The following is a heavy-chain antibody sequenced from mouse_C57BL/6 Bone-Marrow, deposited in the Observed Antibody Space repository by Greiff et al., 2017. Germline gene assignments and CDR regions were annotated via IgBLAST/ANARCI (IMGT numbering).Heavy chain of an antibody. D-gene: IGHD2-3*01. Sequence: QVQLQQSGAELARPGASVQLSCKASGYTFTSYGISWVKQRTGQGLEWIGEIYPRSGNTYYNEKFKGKATLTADKSSSTAYMELRSLTSEDSAVYFCASDGYPWAMDYWGQGTSVTVSS. J-gene: IGHJ4*01. CDR2: IYPRSGNT. V-gene: IGHV1-81*01. CDR3: ASDGYPWAMDY. CDR1: GYTFTSYG.